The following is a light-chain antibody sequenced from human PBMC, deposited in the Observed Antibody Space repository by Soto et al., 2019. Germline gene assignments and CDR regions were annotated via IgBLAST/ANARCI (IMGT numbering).Light chain of an antibody. J-gene: IGLJ2*01. CDR3: AAWDDSLSGYVV. Sequence: QSVLTQPPSASGTPGQRVTISCSGSSSNIGSNYVYWYQQLPGTAPKLLIYRNNQRPSGVPDRFSGSKSGTSASLAISGLRSEDEADYYCAAWDDSLSGYVVLGGGTQLTVL. V-gene: IGLV1-47*01. CDR1: SSNIGSNY. CDR2: RNN.